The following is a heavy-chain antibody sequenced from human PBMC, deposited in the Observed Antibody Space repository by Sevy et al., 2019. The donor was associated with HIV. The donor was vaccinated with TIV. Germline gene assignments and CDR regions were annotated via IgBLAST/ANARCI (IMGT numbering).Heavy chain of an antibody. CDR1: GFTFSTYA. CDR2: ISGSGGST. Sequence: GGSLRLSCAASGFTFSTYAMSWVRQAPGKGLEWVSAISGSGGSTYYADSMEGRFIISRDKSKNTLYLQMNSLRAEDTAVYYCAKGDSTFYGLDVWGQGTTVTVS. D-gene: IGHD6-13*01. V-gene: IGHV3-23*01. J-gene: IGHJ6*01. CDR3: AKGDSTFYGLDV.